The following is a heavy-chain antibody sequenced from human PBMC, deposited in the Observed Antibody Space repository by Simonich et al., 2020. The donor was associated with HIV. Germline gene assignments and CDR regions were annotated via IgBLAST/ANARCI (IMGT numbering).Heavy chain of an antibody. Sequence: EVQLVESGGGVVRPEGSLRLSCAASGFTLDDYGLSWVRHAPGKGRDGVSGIKVRGDSTGYADSVKGRFTISRDNAKNSLYLQMNSLRAEDTALYYCAREGAGMDPDYWGQGTLVTVSS. CDR3: AREGAGMDPDY. V-gene: IGHV3-20*04. J-gene: IGHJ4*02. D-gene: IGHD3-10*01. CDR1: GFTLDDYG. CDR2: IKVRGDST.